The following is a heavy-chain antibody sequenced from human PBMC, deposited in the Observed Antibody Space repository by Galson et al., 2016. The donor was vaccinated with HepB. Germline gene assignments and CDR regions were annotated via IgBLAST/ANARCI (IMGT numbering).Heavy chain of an antibody. J-gene: IGHJ4*02. V-gene: IGHV3-23*01. CDR2: ISGSGDRI. CDR1: GFTFSNYA. D-gene: IGHD3-22*01. CDR3: AKDVWGVVDMDYYDTSAGGLFCDY. Sequence: SLRLSCAASGFTFSNYAMTWVRQAPGQGLEWVSDISGSGDRIFYADSVKGRFTISRDNSKNTLFLQMNSLRAEDTAVYYCAKDVWGVVDMDYYDTSAGGLFCDYWGQGALVTVSS.